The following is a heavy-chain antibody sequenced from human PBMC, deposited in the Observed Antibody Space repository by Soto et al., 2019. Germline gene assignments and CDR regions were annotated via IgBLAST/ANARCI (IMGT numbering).Heavy chain of an antibody. CDR1: GFTFSSYG. Sequence: GGSLRLSCAASGFTFSSYGMHWVRQAPGKGLEWVAVIWYEGSNKYYADSVKGRFTISRDNSKNTLYLQMNSLRAEDTAVYYCARDLREQYYYYYGMDVWGQGTTVTVSS. CDR3: ARDLREQYYYYYGMDV. V-gene: IGHV3-33*01. J-gene: IGHJ6*02. D-gene: IGHD1-1*01. CDR2: IWYEGSNK.